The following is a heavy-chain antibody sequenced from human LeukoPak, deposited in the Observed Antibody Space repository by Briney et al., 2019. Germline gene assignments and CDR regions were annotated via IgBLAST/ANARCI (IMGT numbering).Heavy chain of an antibody. J-gene: IGHJ4*02. CDR1: GGSISSGDYY. V-gene: IGHV4-30-4*01. CDR2: IYYSGST. CDR3: ARVVPAAMEIDY. D-gene: IGHD2-2*01. Sequence: PSQTLSLTCTVSGGSISSGDYYWNWIRQPPGKGLEWIGYIYYSGSTYYNPSLKSRVTISVDTSKNQFSLKLSSVTAADTAVYYCARVVPAAMEIDYWGQGTLVTVSS.